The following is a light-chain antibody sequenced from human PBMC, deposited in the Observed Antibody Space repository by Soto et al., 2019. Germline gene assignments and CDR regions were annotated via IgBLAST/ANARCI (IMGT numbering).Light chain of an antibody. CDR3: QQRSSWPPT. CDR2: DAS. CDR1: QSVSSY. V-gene: IGKV3-11*01. J-gene: IGKJ5*01. Sequence: EIVMTQSPATLCLSPGERATLSCRASQSVSSYLAWYQQRPGQAPRLLIYDASNRATGVPARFSGSGSGTDFTLTISSLEPEDFAVYYCQQRSSWPPTFGQGTRLAIK.